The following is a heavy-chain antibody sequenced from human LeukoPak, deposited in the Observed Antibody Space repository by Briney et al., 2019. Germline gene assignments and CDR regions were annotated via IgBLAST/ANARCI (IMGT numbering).Heavy chain of an antibody. CDR3: ARAGHTVSSFEY. CDR2: INHSGST. J-gene: IGHJ4*02. Sequence: SETLSLTCAVYGGSFSGYYWSWIRQPPGKGLEGIGEINHSGSTNYIPSLKSRVTISVDTSKNQFSLKLSSVRAADTAVYYCARAGHTVSSFEYWGQRTLVTVSS. D-gene: IGHD4-17*01. CDR1: GGSFSGYY. V-gene: IGHV4-34*01.